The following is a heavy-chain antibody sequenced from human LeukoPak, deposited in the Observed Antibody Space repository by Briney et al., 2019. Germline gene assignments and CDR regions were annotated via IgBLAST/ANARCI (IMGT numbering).Heavy chain of an antibody. CDR2: IKQDGSEK. CDR1: GFTFSSYW. Sequence: PGGSLRLSCAASGFTFSSYWMSWVRQAPGKGLEWVANIKQDGSEKYYVNSVKGRFTISRDNAKNSLYLQMNSLRAEDTAVYYCARDRDYYDSSAYYFIQRYFDYWGQGTLVTVSS. CDR3: ARDRDYYDSSAYYFIQRYFDY. V-gene: IGHV3-7*01. J-gene: IGHJ4*01. D-gene: IGHD3-22*01.